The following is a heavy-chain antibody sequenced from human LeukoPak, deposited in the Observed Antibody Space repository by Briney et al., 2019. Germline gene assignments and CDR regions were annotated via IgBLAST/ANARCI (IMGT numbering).Heavy chain of an antibody. CDR2: IYYSGST. J-gene: IGHJ4*02. D-gene: IGHD3-16*01. CDR3: ARWDVITFGGAAFDY. CDR1: GGSISSSSYY. V-gene: IGHV4-39*01. Sequence: PSETLSLTCTVSGGSISSSSYYWGWIRQPPGKGLEWIGSIYYSGSTYYNPSLKSRVTISVDTSKNQFSLKLSSVTAADTTVYYCARWDVITFGGAAFDYWGQGTLVTVSS.